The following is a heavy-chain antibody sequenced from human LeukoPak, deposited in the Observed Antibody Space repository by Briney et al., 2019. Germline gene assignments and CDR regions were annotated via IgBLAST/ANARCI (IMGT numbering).Heavy chain of an antibody. CDR1: GGSFSGSY. CDR2: INHSGST. Sequence: SETLSLICAVYGGSFSGSYWSWIRQPPGKGLVWIGEINHSGSTNYNPSLKSRVTISVDTSKNQFSLKLSSVTAADTAVYYCAVTNRYNWHPEGYYYYVDVWGKGTTVTVSS. V-gene: IGHV4-34*01. CDR3: AVTNRYNWHPEGYYYYVDV. J-gene: IGHJ6*03. D-gene: IGHD1-1*01.